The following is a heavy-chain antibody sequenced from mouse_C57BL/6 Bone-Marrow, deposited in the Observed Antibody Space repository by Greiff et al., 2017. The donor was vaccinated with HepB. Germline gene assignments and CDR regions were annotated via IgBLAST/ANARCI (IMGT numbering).Heavy chain of an antibody. D-gene: IGHD1-1*01. CDR1: GYTFTGYW. Sequence: QVQLKESGAELMKPGASVKLSCKASGYTFTGYWIEWVKQRPGHGLEWIGEILPGSGSTNYNEKFKGKATFTADTSSNTAYRQLSSLTSEDSAIYYGALNAHGTFYAMDYWGQGTAVTVSS. J-gene: IGHJ4*01. CDR2: ILPGSGST. V-gene: IGHV1-9*01. CDR3: ALNAHGTFYAMDY.